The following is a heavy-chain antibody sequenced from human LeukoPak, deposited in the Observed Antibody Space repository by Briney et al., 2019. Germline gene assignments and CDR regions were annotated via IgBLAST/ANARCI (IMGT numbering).Heavy chain of an antibody. Sequence: VASVKVSCKASGYTFTNYGISWVRQAPGQGLQWMGWISAKNGNTKYAEKFQGRGTMTTDTSTNTAYMELRSLRSDDTAVYYCARDRQDYYDSSGYFDNWGQRTLVTVSS. CDR1: GYTFTNYG. CDR2: ISAKNGNT. D-gene: IGHD3-22*01. J-gene: IGHJ4*02. V-gene: IGHV1-18*01. CDR3: ARDRQDYYDSSGYFDN.